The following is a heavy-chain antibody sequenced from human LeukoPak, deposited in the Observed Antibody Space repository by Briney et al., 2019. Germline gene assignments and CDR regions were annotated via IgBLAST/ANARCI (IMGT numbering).Heavy chain of an antibody. CDR1: GESFSGYY. Sequence: PSETLSLTCAVYGESFSGYYWSWIRQPPGKGLEWIGEINHSGSTNYNPSLKSRVTISVDTSKNQFSLKLSSVTAADTALYFCARTHFDSLGWFDPWGQGIQVIVSS. J-gene: IGHJ5*02. V-gene: IGHV4-34*01. CDR3: ARTHFDSLGWFDP. CDR2: INHSGST. D-gene: IGHD3-9*01.